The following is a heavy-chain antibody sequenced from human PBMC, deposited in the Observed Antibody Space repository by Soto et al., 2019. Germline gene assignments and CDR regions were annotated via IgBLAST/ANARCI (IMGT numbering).Heavy chain of an antibody. D-gene: IGHD3-10*01. J-gene: IGHJ4*02. CDR3: ARLFVRSPYYFDY. CDR1: GGSISSYY. Sequence: PSETLSLTCTVSGGSISSYYWSWIRQPPGKGLVWIGYIYYSGSTNYNPSLKSRVTISVDTSKNQFSLKLSSVTAADTAVYYCARLFVRSPYYFDYWGQGTLVTVSS. V-gene: IGHV4-59*08. CDR2: IYYSGST.